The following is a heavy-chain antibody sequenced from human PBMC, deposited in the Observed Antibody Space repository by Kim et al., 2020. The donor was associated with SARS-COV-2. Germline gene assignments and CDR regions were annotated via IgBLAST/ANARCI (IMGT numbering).Heavy chain of an antibody. J-gene: IGHJ6*02. V-gene: IGHV3-21*01. CDR3: ARDLPSAPYYYYGMDV. D-gene: IGHD2-2*01. Sequence: GGSLRLSCAASGFTFSSYSMNWVRQAPGKGLEWVSSISSSSSYIYYADSVKGRFTISRDNARNSLYLQMNSLRAEDTAVYYCARDLPSAPYYYYGMDVWGQGTTVTVSS. CDR2: ISSSSSYI. CDR1: GFTFSSYS.